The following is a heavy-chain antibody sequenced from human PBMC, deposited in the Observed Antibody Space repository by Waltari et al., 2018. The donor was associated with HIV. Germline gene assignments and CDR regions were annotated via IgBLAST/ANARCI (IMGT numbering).Heavy chain of an antibody. Sequence: VQSGGGVAPPGRSLRLSCTASGVMISNHAMHWVRQSADKRLEWVAVITYDGGNQFVTDSLKGRFIISRDNARDTLYLEIKLLKVEDSGIYYCVRRSVLGLDLWGQGTTVIVS. D-gene: IGHD6-19*01. CDR2: ITYDGGNQ. CDR3: VRRSVLGLDL. V-gene: IGHV3-30*04. CDR1: GVMISNHA. J-gene: IGHJ6*02.